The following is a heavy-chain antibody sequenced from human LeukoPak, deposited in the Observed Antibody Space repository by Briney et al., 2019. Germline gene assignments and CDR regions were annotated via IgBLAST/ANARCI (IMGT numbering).Heavy chain of an antibody. CDR2: IYTSGST. V-gene: IGHV4-4*07. Sequence: SETLSLTCTVSGGSISSYYWSWIRQPAGKGLEWIGRIYTSGSTKYNPSLKSRVTISVDRSKNQFSLKLSSVTAADTAVYYCARARANNYYGSGIWDQGTLVTVSS. D-gene: IGHD3-10*01. CDR3: ARARANNYYGSGI. CDR1: GGSISSYY. J-gene: IGHJ4*02.